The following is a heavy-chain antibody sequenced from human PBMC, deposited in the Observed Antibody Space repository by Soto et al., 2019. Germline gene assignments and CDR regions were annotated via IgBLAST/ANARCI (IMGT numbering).Heavy chain of an antibody. CDR3: AKDNLLRFLNWFAP. J-gene: IGHJ5*02. Sequence: PGGSLRLSCAASGFTFSSYAMSWVRQAPGKGLEWVSAISGSGGSTYYADSVKGRLTISRDNSKNTLYLQMNSLRAEDTAVYYCAKDNLLRFLNWFAPWGQGTLVTVSS. CDR2: ISGSGGST. D-gene: IGHD3-3*01. V-gene: IGHV3-23*01. CDR1: GFTFSSYA.